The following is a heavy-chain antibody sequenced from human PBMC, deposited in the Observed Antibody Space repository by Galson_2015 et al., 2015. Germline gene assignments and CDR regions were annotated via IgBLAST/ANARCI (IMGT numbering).Heavy chain of an antibody. D-gene: IGHD3-10*01. CDR2: IIPIFGTA. Sequence: SVKVSCKASGGTFSSYAISWVRQAPGQGLEWMGGIIPIFGTANYAQKFQGRVTITADESTSTAYMELNSLRAEDTAVYYCASTGWGSGSYGDDYWGQGTLVTVSS. V-gene: IGHV1-69*13. J-gene: IGHJ4*02. CDR3: ASTGWGSGSYGDDY. CDR1: GGTFSSYA.